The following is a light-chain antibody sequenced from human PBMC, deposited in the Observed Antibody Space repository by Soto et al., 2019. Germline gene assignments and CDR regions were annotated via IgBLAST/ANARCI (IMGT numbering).Light chain of an antibody. CDR3: QQRSNWPIT. J-gene: IGKJ5*01. CDR2: DAS. CDR1: QSVSSY. Sequence: EIVLTQSPATLSLSPGERATLSCRTSQSVSSYFAWYQQKPGRAPRLLIYDASNSATGIPARFIGSGSGTDFTLTLSSLEPEDFAVYYCQQRSNWPITFGQGTRLEIK. V-gene: IGKV3-11*01.